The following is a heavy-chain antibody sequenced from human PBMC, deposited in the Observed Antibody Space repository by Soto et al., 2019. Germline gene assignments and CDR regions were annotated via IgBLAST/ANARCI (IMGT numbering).Heavy chain of an antibody. J-gene: IGHJ6*02. CDR1: GGSFSGYY. Sequence: SETLSLTCAVYGGSFSGYYWGWIRQPPGKGLEWIGEINHSGSTNYNPSLKSRVTISVDTSKNQFSLKLSSVTAADTAVYYCARVSGIYYYGMDVWGQGTTVTSP. CDR3: ARVSGIYYYGMDV. D-gene: IGHD3-10*01. CDR2: INHSGST. V-gene: IGHV4-34*01.